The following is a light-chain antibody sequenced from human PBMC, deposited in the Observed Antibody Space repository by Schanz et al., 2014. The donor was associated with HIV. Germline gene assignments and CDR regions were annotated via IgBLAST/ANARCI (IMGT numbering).Light chain of an antibody. CDR1: SSNIGSNT. Sequence: QSVLTQAPSASGTPGQRVTLSCSGSSSNIGSNTVNWYQQLPGTAPKLLIFSNNRRPSGVPARFSGSKSGTSASLAISGLRSEDEADYYCAAWDDSLSGWVFGGGTKLTVL. CDR2: SNN. CDR3: AAWDDSLSGWV. J-gene: IGLJ3*02. V-gene: IGLV1-44*01.